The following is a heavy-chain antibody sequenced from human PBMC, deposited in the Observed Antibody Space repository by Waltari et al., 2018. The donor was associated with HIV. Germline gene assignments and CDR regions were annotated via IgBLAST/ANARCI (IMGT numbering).Heavy chain of an antibody. J-gene: IGHJ2*01. Sequence: EVKLVESGGGLVQPGGSVRLSCAASGFTFSSYEMSWVGQATGKGLKWISYISIIGSSIYYADSVKGRFTISRHNGKKSLYLQMNILRAEDTAVYYCAKVREKQLWLRNWDFDLWGRGTLVTVSS. CDR3: AKVREKQLWLRNWDFDL. CDR1: GFTFSSYE. V-gene: IGHV3-48*03. D-gene: IGHD5-18*01. CDR2: ISIIGSSI.